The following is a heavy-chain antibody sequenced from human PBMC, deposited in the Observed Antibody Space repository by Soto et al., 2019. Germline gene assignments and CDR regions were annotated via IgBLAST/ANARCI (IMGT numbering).Heavy chain of an antibody. Sequence: SETLSLTCAVYGGSFSGYYWSWIRQPPGKGLEWIGEINHSGSTNYNPSLKSRVTISVDTSKNQFSLKLSSVTAADTAVYYCARIRVTMVRGVIINYYYYGMDAWGQGTTVTGSS. J-gene: IGHJ6*02. CDR1: GGSFSGYY. V-gene: IGHV4-34*01. CDR2: INHSGST. CDR3: ARIRVTMVRGVIINYYYYGMDA. D-gene: IGHD3-10*01.